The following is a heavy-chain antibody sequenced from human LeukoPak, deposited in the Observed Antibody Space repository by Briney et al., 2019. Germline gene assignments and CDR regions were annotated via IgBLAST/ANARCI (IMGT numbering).Heavy chain of an antibody. Sequence: PSETLSLTCTVSGGSISSSSYYWGWIRQPPGKELQWIASVYYSGRTNYSPSLKSRVTISVDTSEKQFSLQLNSVTAADTAVYYCARHRYYYDSSGYYMNWGQGTLVTVSS. V-gene: IGHV4-39*01. D-gene: IGHD3-22*01. CDR2: VYYSGRT. J-gene: IGHJ4*02. CDR3: ARHRYYYDSSGYYMN. CDR1: GGSISSSSYY.